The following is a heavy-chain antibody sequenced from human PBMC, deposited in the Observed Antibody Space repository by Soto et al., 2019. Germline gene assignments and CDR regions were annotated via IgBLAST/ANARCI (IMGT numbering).Heavy chain of an antibody. J-gene: IGHJ4*02. D-gene: IGHD3-22*01. CDR3: ARDQLXPGILYSLGVLLPEYGL. Sequence: QPGGSLRLSCAASGFAFSTFAMTWVRQAPGKGLEWVAAISVSGNNAYYADSVKGRFTISRDNSQNSVFLQMSSLRADDTAVYYCARDQLXPGILYSLGVLLPEYGLWGQGTLVTVSS. CDR1: GFAFSTFA. CDR2: ISVSGNNA. V-gene: IGHV3-23*01.